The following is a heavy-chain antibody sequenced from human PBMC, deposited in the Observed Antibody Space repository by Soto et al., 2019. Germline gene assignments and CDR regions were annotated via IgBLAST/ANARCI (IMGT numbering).Heavy chain of an antibody. CDR3: ARGQRTIFGVVINSGDEKDAFDI. D-gene: IGHD3-3*01. CDR2: ISAYNGNT. J-gene: IGHJ3*02. V-gene: IGHV1-18*01. Sequence: ASVKVSCQASGYTFTRYGISWVRQAPGQRLEWMGWISAYNGNTNYAQKLQGRVTMTTDTSTSTAYMELRSLRSDDTAVYYCARGQRTIFGVVINSGDEKDAFDIWGQGTMVTVSS. CDR1: GYTFTRYG.